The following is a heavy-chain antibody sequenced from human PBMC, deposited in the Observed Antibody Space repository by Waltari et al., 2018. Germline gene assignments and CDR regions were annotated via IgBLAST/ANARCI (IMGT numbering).Heavy chain of an antibody. CDR2: IVSNDGK. CDR3: VRLYYDILTGYLIFDS. Sequence: QVTLKESGPVLVKPTETLTLTCTVSVFSLSNGRMGVSWIRQPTGKALEWLAHIVSNDGKSYSTSLKSRLTISKDTSKSQVVLTMTNMDPVDTATYYCVRLYYDILTGYLIFDSWGQGTLVTVSS. D-gene: IGHD3-9*01. CDR1: VFSLSNGRMG. J-gene: IGHJ4*02. V-gene: IGHV2-26*02.